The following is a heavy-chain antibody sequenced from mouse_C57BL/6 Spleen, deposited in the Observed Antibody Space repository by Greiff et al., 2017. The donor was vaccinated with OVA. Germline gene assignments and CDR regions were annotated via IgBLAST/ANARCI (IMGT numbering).Heavy chain of an antibody. J-gene: IGHJ2*01. D-gene: IGHD2-12*01. CDR1: GYAFTSYW. CDR3: ARAKSDCYPLYFDC. CDR2: IYPGDGGT. V-gene: IGHV1-80*01. Sequence: VQLQQSGAELVKPGASVKLSCKASGYAFTSYWMNWVKQRPGKGLEWIGQIYPGDGGTTYNGKFKGKATLTADKSSSTAYMELRSLTSEDSAVYVCARAKSDCYPLYFDCWGQGTTVTVSS.